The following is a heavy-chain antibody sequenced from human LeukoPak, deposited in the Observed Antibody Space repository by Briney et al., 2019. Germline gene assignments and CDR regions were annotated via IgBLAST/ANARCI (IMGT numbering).Heavy chain of an antibody. V-gene: IGHV4-34*01. CDR2: INHSGST. Sequence: SETLSLTCAVYGGSFSGYYWSWIRQPPGKGLEWIGEINHSGSTNYNPSLKSRVTISVDTSKSQFSLKLSSVTAADTAVYYCARGRHYYGSGSFFTYWGQGTLVTVSS. CDR3: ARGRHYYGSGSFFTY. CDR1: GGSFSGYY. D-gene: IGHD3-10*01. J-gene: IGHJ4*02.